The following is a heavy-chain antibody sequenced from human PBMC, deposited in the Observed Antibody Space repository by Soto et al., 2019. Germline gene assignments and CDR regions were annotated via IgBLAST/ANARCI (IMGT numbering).Heavy chain of an antibody. CDR2: INHSGIT. CDR3: ARGHYSYAMDV. V-gene: IGHV4-30-2*01. CDR1: VGSISTGVYA. J-gene: IGHJ6*02. Sequence: SETLALACDFSVGSISTGVYAWNWIRQPPGKGLEWVGYINHSGITYDNPSLKSRVTMSVNRSKNQFSLNLTSVTAADTAVYFCARGHYSYAMDVWGQGTTVTVSS.